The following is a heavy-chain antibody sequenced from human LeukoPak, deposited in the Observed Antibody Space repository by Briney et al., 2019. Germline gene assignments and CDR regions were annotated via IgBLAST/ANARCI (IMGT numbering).Heavy chain of an antibody. V-gene: IGHV3-11*01. D-gene: IGHD4-17*01. J-gene: IGHJ4*02. Sequence: GGSLRLSCATSGFTFSDYYMSWIRQAPGKGLEWVSYISSSGSTIYYADSVKGRFTTSRDNAKNSLYLQMNSLRAEDTAVYYCARVGDYGDPIFDYWGQGTLVTVSS. CDR1: GFTFSDYY. CDR3: ARVGDYGDPIFDY. CDR2: ISSSGSTI.